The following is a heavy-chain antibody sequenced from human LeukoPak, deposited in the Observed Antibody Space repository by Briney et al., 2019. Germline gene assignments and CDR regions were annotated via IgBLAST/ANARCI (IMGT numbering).Heavy chain of an antibody. CDR3: ARSIREEQWLAP. Sequence: GGSLRLSCAASGFTFSSYAMHWVRQAPGKGLEWVAVISYDGSNKYYADSVKGRFTISRDNSKNTLYLQMNSLRAEDTAVYYCARSIREEQWLAPWGQGTLVTVSS. V-gene: IGHV3-30-3*01. J-gene: IGHJ5*02. D-gene: IGHD6-19*01. CDR2: ISYDGSNK. CDR1: GFTFSSYA.